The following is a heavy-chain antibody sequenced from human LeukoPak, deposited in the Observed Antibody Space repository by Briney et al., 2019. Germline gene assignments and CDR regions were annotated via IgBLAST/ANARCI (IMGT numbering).Heavy chain of an antibody. Sequence: ASVKVSCKASGYTFSGHYMHWVRQAPGQGLEWMGWINPNTGRTEYAQKFQGRVTMTRDTSISTAYMDLSRLRSDGTALYYSARDAELAYCGGDCYSGWFDPWGQGTLVTVSS. D-gene: IGHD2-21*02. CDR1: GYTFSGHY. CDR3: ARDAELAYCGGDCYSGWFDP. J-gene: IGHJ5*02. CDR2: INPNTGRT. V-gene: IGHV1-2*02.